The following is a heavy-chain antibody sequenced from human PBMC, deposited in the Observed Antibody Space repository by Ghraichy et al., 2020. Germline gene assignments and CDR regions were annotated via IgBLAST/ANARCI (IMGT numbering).Heavy chain of an antibody. CDR2: IKSKTHGGTT. Sequence: GGSLRLSCAGSGFTFSTAWMSWVRQAPGKGLEWVGRIKSKTHGGTTDYAAPVRDRFTISRDDAKNTLYLGMDSLKTEDTALYYCVTVVRAGLGSHQDLNSWGETTLVTVSS. CDR1: GFTFSTAW. CDR3: VTVVRAGLGSHQDLNS. D-gene: IGHD3-10*01. J-gene: IGHJ4*02. V-gene: IGHV3-15*05.